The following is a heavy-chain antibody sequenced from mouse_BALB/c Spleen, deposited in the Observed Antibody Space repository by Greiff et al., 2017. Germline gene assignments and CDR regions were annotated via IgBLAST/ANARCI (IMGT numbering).Heavy chain of an antibody. CDR2: IRNKANGYTT. J-gene: IGHJ4*01. D-gene: IGHD2-4*01. Sequence: EVKVEESGGGLVQPGGSLRLSCATSGFTFTDYYMSWVRQPPGKALEWLGFIRNKANGYTTEYSASVKGRFTISRDNSQSILYLQMNTLRAEDSATYYCARRLSTMITTGAMDYWGQGTSVTVSS. V-gene: IGHV7-3*02. CDR3: ARRLSTMITTGAMDY. CDR1: GFTFTDYY.